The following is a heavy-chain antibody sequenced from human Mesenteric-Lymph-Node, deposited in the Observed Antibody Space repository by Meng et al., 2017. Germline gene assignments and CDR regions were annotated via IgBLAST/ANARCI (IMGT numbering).Heavy chain of an antibody. CDR3: ARGSGFDY. Sequence: SQTLSRTCAISGDSVPSNNAAWNWIRQSPSRGLEWLGRTYYRSKWYFDYAVSVRSRITINPDTSKNHFSLQLNSVTPEDTAVYYCARGSGFDYWGQGTLVTVSS. CDR2: TYYRSKWYF. D-gene: IGHD3-10*01. J-gene: IGHJ4*02. CDR1: GDSVPSNNAA. V-gene: IGHV6-1*01.